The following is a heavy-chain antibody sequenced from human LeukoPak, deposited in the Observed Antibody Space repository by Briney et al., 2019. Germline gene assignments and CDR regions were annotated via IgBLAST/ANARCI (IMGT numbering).Heavy chain of an antibody. CDR3: ARGICSGGSCYPDY. V-gene: IGHV4-30-4*08. D-gene: IGHD2-15*01. Sequence: SETLSLTCTVSGGSISSGDYYWSWIRQPPGKGLEWIGYIYYSGSTYYNPSLKSRVTILVDTSKNQFSLKLSSVTAADTAVYYCARGICSGGSCYPDYWGQGTLVTVSS. CDR2: IYYSGST. J-gene: IGHJ4*02. CDR1: GGSISSGDYY.